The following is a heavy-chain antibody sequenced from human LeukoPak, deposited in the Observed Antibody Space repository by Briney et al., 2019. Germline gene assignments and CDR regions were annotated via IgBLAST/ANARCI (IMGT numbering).Heavy chain of an antibody. CDR3: ARNNDFWSGYHAPYDY. Sequence: GESLKISFKGSGYSFTSYWIGWVRQMPGKGLEWMGIIYPGDSDTRYSPSFQGQVTISADKSISTAYLQWSSLKASDTAMYYCARNNDFWSGYHAPYDYWGQGTLVTVSS. J-gene: IGHJ4*02. D-gene: IGHD3-3*01. V-gene: IGHV5-51*01. CDR2: IYPGDSDT. CDR1: GYSFTSYW.